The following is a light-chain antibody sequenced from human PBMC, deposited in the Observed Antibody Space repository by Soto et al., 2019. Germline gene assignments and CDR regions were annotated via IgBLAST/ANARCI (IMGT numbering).Light chain of an antibody. CDR3: MSYAGGNRFV. Sequence: QSVLTQPPSASGSPGQSVTISCAGTINDVGGYNHVSWYQQHPGKVPQLMIYQVTKRPSGVPDRFSASKSDTTASLTISGLQAEDEGDYYCMSYAGGNRFVFGTGTKVTVL. J-gene: IGLJ1*01. CDR1: INDVGGYNH. CDR2: QVT. V-gene: IGLV2-8*01.